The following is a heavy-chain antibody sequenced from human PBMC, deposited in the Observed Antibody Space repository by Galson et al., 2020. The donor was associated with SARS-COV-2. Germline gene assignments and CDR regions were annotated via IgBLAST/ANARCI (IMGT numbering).Heavy chain of an antibody. Sequence: GASVKVSCKTSGYTFSDYYLQWVRQIPGQGLEWMGWINPKTGGTHYVQKFQGRVTMARDTSINTVYIEVSRLKTDDTAVYYCARDREGDFDTWGQGTRVTVSS. CDR2: INPKTGGT. CDR3: ARDREGDFDT. V-gene: IGHV1-2*02. J-gene: IGHJ4*02. CDR1: GYTFSDYY.